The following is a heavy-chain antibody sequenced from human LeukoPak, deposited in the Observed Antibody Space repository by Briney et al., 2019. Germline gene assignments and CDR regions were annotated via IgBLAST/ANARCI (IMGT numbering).Heavy chain of an antibody. D-gene: IGHD3-10*01. CDR2: IRSKAYGGTT. CDR1: GFTFGDYA. V-gene: IGHV3-49*03. CDR3: TRDLATMDFDY. Sequence: PGGSLRLSCTASGFTFGDYAMSWFRQAPGKGLKWVGFIRSKAYGGTTEYAASVKGRFTISRDDSKSIAYLQMNSLKTEDTAVYYCTRDLATMDFDYWGQGTLVTVSS. J-gene: IGHJ4*02.